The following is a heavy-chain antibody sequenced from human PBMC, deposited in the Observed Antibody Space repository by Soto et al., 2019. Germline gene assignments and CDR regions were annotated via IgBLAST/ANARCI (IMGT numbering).Heavy chain of an antibody. Sequence: PGGSLRLSCAASGFTFSNAWMNWVRQAPGKGLEWVGRIKSKTDGGTTDYAAPVKGRFTISRDDSKNTLYLQMNSLKAEDTAVYYCARAILRYFDWLLSPPFYYYYYGMDVWGQGTTVTVSS. D-gene: IGHD3-9*01. CDR2: IKSKTDGGTT. CDR1: GFTFSNAW. CDR3: ARAILRYFDWLLSPPFYYYYYGMDV. V-gene: IGHV3-15*07. J-gene: IGHJ6*02.